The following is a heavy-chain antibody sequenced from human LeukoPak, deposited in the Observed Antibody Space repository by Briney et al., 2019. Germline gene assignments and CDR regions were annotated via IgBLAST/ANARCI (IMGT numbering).Heavy chain of an antibody. J-gene: IGHJ6*02. CDR2: IIPIFGTA. CDR3: ARPGYYYGSGSHPYYYYDMDV. V-gene: IGHV1-69*13. Sequence: ASVKVSCKASGGTLSSYAISWVRQAPGQGLEWMGGIIPIFGTANYAQKFQGRVTITADESTSTAYMELSSLRSEDTAVYYCARPGYYYGSGSHPYYYYDMDVWGQGTTVTVSS. CDR1: GGTLSSYA. D-gene: IGHD3-10*01.